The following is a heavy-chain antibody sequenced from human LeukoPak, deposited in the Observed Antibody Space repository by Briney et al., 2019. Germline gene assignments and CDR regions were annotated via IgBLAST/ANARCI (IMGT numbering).Heavy chain of an antibody. J-gene: IGHJ4*02. CDR3: ARGALYGSAPLDC. CDR1: GGSFSGYY. CDR2: INHSGST. V-gene: IGHV4-34*01. Sequence: SETLSLTCAVYGGSFSGYYWSWIRQPPGKGLEWIGEINHSGSTNYNPSLKSRVTISVDTSKNQFSLKLTSVTAADTAVYYCARGALYGSAPLDCWGQGTLVTVSS. D-gene: IGHD3-10*01.